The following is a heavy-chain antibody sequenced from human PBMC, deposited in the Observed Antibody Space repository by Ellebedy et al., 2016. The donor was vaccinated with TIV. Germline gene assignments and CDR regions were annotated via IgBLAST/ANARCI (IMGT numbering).Heavy chain of an antibody. J-gene: IGHJ4*02. CDR2: ISYTGDTR. CDR3: GRLGVIAGAGASDY. CDR1: GFTFSGYY. V-gene: IGHV3-11*01. Sequence: GESLKISCAGSGFTFSGYYMSWIRQAPGKALEWVSYISYTGDTRHYADSVKGRFTISRDNAKNSLYRQISSLRAEDTAVYYCGRLGVIAGAGASDYWGQGTLVIVSS. D-gene: IGHD6-13*01.